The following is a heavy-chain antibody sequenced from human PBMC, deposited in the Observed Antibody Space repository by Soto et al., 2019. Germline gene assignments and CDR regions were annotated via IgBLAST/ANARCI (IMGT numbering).Heavy chain of an antibody. CDR1: GGSISSYY. V-gene: IGHV4-59*01. J-gene: IGHJ3*02. CDR3: ARAQTQWLLPDAFDI. D-gene: IGHD6-19*01. CDR2: IYYSGST. Sequence: QVQLQESGPGLVKPSETLSLTCTVSGGSISSYYWSWIRQPPGKGLEWIGYIYYSGSTNYNPSLKSRVTISVDTSKNQSSLKLSSVTAADTAVYYCARAQTQWLLPDAFDIWGQWPMVTVSS.